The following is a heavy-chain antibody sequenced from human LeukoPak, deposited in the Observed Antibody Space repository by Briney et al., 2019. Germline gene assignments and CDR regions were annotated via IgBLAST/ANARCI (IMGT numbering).Heavy chain of an antibody. CDR2: ISAYNGNT. J-gene: IGHJ4*02. CDR3: AVDYCSRTSCHDY. V-gene: IGHV1-18*01. D-gene: IGHD2-2*01. Sequence: GGPVRPSGKASGSTFTSYGIRWVGQAPGHRVEWRGWISAYNGNTHYAQKHQGRITMTTDTSTSTAYMELRSLRSDDTAVYYCAVDYCSRTSCHDYWGQGTLVTVSS. CDR1: GSTFTSYG.